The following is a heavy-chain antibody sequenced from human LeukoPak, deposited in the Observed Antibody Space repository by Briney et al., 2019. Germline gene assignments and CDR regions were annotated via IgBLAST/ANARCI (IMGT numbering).Heavy chain of an antibody. Sequence: GASVKVSCKAFGYTFTSYYMYWVRQAPGQGLEWMGIINPSGGSTTYAQKFQGRVTMTRDTFTSTVYMEVSSLRSEDTAVYYCARSERGWLADFWGQGTLVTVSS. CDR2: INPSGGST. CDR1: GYTFTSYY. D-gene: IGHD6-19*01. CDR3: ARSERGWLADF. V-gene: IGHV1-46*01. J-gene: IGHJ4*02.